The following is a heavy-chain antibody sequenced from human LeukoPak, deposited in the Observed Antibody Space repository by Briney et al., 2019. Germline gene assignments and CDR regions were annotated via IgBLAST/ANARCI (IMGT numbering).Heavy chain of an antibody. CDR2: IYYSGST. D-gene: IGHD5-18*01. Sequence: SETLSLTCTVSGGSISSSSYYWGWIRQPPGKGLECIGSIYYSGSTYYNPSLKSRVTISVDTSKNQFSLKLSSVTAADTAVYYCARDESGYSYGYAFDAFDIWGHGTMVTVSS. V-gene: IGHV4-39*07. CDR1: GGSISSSSYY. CDR3: ARDESGYSYGYAFDAFDI. J-gene: IGHJ3*02.